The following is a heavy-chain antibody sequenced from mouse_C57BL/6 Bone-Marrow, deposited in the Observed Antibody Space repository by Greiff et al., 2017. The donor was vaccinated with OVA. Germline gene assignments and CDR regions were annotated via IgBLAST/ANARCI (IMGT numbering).Heavy chain of an antibody. CDR1: GYTFTSYG. CDR2: IYPRSGNT. CDR3: ARTLYYFDY. Sequence: VQLQQSGAELARPGASVKLSCKASGYTFTSYGISWVKQRTGQGLEWIGEIYPRSGNTYYNEKFKGKGTLTADKSSSTAYVELRRLTSEDSAVYFCARTLYYFDYWGQGTTLTVSS. J-gene: IGHJ2*01. V-gene: IGHV1-81*01.